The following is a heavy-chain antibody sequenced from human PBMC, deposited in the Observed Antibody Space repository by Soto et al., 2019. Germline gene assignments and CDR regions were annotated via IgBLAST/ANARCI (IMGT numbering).Heavy chain of an antibody. CDR1: GGSISSGDYY. V-gene: IGHV4-30-4*01. CDR2: IYYSGST. Sequence: SETLSLTCTVSGGSISSGDYYWSWIRQPPGKGLEWIGYIYYSGSTYYNPSLKSRVTISVDTSKNQFSLKLSSVTAADTAVYYCDRGPTRPYYYDSSGYGAFDIWGQGTMVTVSS. D-gene: IGHD3-22*01. CDR3: DRGPTRPYYYDSSGYGAFDI. J-gene: IGHJ3*02.